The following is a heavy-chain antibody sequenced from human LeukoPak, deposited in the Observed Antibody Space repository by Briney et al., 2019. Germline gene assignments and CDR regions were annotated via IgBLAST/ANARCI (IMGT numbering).Heavy chain of an antibody. CDR3: AAGRVYSLLDY. CDR2: FDVIDGET. CDR1: GYTLTELS. Sequence: ASVKVSCKVSGYTLTELSMYWVRQAPGKGLEWMGGFDVIDGETIYAQKFQARVTMTEDTSTDTAYLELSSLRSDDTAVYYCAAGRVYSLLDYWGQGTLVTVSS. J-gene: IGHJ4*02. D-gene: IGHD5-12*01. V-gene: IGHV1-24*01.